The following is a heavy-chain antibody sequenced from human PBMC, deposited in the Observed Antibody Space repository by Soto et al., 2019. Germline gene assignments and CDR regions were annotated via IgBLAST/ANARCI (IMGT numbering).Heavy chain of an antibody. J-gene: IGHJ3*02. CDR1: GFTFSSYG. CDR2: IWYDGSNK. V-gene: IGHV3-33*01. Sequence: PGGSLRLSCAASGFTFSSYGMHWVRQAPGKGLEWVAVIWYDGSNKYYADSVKGRFTISRDNFKNTLYLQMNSLRAEDTAVYYCAVIDDSSGPDAFDIWGQGTMVTVSS. CDR3: AVIDDSSGPDAFDI. D-gene: IGHD3-22*01.